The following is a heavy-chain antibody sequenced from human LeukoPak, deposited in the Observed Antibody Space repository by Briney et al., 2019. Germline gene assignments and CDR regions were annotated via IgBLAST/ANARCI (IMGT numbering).Heavy chain of an antibody. J-gene: IGHJ4*02. V-gene: IGHV3-11*01. D-gene: IGHD3-10*01. Sequence: KPGGSLRLCCAASGFTFSYYYMSWIRQAPGKGLEWVSYISSSGSTIYYADSVKGRFTISRDNAKNSLYLQMNSLRAEDTAVYYCAREDQYYYGSGSYYSSLDYWGQGTLVTVSS. CDR3: AREDQYYYGSGSYYSSLDY. CDR1: GFTFSYYY. CDR2: ISSSGSTI.